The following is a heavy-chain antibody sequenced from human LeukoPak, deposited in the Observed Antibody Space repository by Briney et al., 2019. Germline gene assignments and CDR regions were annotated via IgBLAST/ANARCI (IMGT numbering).Heavy chain of an antibody. D-gene: IGHD2-2*01. CDR1: GFTFSSYE. Sequence: GGSLRLSCAASGFTFSSYEMNWVRQAPGKGLEWVSYISSSGTTIYYADSVKGRFTISRDNAKNSLYLQMNSLRDEDTAVYYCARGGYCSSSICYSLNAFDIWGQGTMFTVPS. CDR2: ISSSGTTI. CDR3: ARGGYCSSSICYSLNAFDI. V-gene: IGHV3-48*03. J-gene: IGHJ3*02.